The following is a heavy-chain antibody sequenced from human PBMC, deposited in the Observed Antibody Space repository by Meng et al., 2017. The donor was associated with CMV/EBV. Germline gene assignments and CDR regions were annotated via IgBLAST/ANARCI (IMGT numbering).Heavy chain of an antibody. Sequence: QGTLERCGVHLLKPSETRSTPVPGYGGSVSGSYWSRIRHPPGKGLEWIGEINHSGITNYNPSLKSRVTISVDTSKNQFSLKLSSVTAADTAVYYCARESMVRGEDWGQGTLVTVSS. D-gene: IGHD3-10*01. CDR2: INHSGIT. J-gene: IGHJ4*02. CDR3: ARESMVRGED. CDR1: GGSVSGSY. V-gene: IGHV4-34*01.